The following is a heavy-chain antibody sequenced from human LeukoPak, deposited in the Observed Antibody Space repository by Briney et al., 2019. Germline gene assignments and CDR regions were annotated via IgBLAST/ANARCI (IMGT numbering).Heavy chain of an antibody. J-gene: IGHJ6*02. CDR2: ISDKGDST. Sequence: GGSLRLSCEASGFSFSGYAMHWVRQAPGKGLEYVSAISDKGDSTYYANSVKGRFTISRDNSKNTLYLQMGSLRVEDMAVYYCTRDLMDYDVSTGLHHYYMDVWGQGTTVTVSS. CDR3: TRDLMDYDVSTGLHHYYMDV. CDR1: GFSFSGYA. V-gene: IGHV3-64*01. D-gene: IGHD3-9*01.